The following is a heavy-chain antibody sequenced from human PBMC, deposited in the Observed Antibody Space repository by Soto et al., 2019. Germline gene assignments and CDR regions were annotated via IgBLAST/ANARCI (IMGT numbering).Heavy chain of an antibody. CDR3: ARTFEGFRSGYDFFDY. J-gene: IGHJ4*02. CDR1: GYTFTSYG. CDR2: ISAYNGNT. D-gene: IGHD5-12*01. Sequence: GASVKVSCKASGYTFTSYGISWVRQAPGQVLEWMGWISAYNGNTNYAQKLQGRVTMTTDTSTSTAYMELRSLRSDDTAVYYCARTFEGFRSGYDFFDYWGQGTLVTVSS. V-gene: IGHV1-18*01.